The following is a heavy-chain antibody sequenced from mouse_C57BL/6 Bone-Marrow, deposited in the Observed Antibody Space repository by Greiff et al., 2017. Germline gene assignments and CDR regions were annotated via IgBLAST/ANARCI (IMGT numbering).Heavy chain of an antibody. CDR3: ARTAQATWYIDY. CDR1: GYTFTDYY. D-gene: IGHD3-2*02. V-gene: IGHV1-19*01. J-gene: IGHJ2*02. CDR2: INPYNGGT. Sequence: EVKLQQSGPVLVKPGASVKMSCTASGYTFTDYYMNWVKQSHGKSLEWIGVINPYNGGTRYNQKIKGKATLHVDKSSSTAYMELNSVSSEDSAVYYGARTAQATWYIDYWGQGTSLTVSA.